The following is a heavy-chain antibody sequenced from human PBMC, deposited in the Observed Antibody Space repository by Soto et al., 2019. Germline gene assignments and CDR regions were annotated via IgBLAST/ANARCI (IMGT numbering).Heavy chain of an antibody. Sequence: SVKVSCKXSGYTFTFRYLHWVRQAPGQALEWMGWITPFKSDTNYAQKFQDRVTITRDRSVSTAYMELSNLRSDDTAMYYCARSPFAGSDAFDIWGQGTMVTVSS. V-gene: IGHV1-45*02. CDR3: ARSPFAGSDAFDI. J-gene: IGHJ3*02. CDR1: GYTFTFRY. D-gene: IGHD1-1*01. CDR2: ITPFKSDT.